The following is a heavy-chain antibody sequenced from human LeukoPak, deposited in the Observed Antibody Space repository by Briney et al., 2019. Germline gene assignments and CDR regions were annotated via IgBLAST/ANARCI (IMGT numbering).Heavy chain of an antibody. V-gene: IGHV1-18*01. CDR1: GYTFSNSG. CDR2: ISAYNGDT. J-gene: IGHJ3*02. CDR3: ARDSGLKDCSGVSCYRAFDI. D-gene: IGHD2-15*01. Sequence: ALVKVSCKASGYTFSNSGISWVRQAPGQGLEWMGWISAYNGDTNYAQKLQGRLTTTTDTSTSTAYMELRSLRSDDTAVYFCARDSGLKDCSGVSCYRAFDIWGQGTMITVSS.